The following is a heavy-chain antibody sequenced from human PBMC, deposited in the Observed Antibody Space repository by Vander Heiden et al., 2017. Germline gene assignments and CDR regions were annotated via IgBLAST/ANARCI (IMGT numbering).Heavy chain of an antibody. CDR3: ARRQWLSLVVVPAAGGDWFDP. D-gene: IGHD2-2*01. CDR1: GYTFTSYD. Sequence: QVHLVQSGAEVKTPGASVKVSCKASGYTFTSYDITWVRQATGQGLEWMGWMNPNSGNTGYAQKFQGRVTMTRNNSISIAYMELSSLTSEDTAVYYCARRQWLSLVVVPAAGGDWFDPWGQGTQVIVSS. CDR2: MNPNSGNT. V-gene: IGHV1-8*01. J-gene: IGHJ5*02.